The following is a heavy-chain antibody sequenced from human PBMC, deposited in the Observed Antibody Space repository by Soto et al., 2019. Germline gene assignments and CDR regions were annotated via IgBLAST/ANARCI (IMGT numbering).Heavy chain of an antibody. CDR3: TSSWGDHPYFDN. Sequence: EVQLVESGGGLVQPGGSLRLSCLASGFTFSDHYMDWVRQAPGKGLEWVGRIRKKAYSYTTEYAASVKDRFTISRDDSRSSVYLQMNSLKIDYTAVYYCTSSWGDHPYFDNWGQGTLVTVSS. V-gene: IGHV3-72*01. D-gene: IGHD2-21*02. CDR2: IRKKAYSYTT. CDR1: GFTFSDHY. J-gene: IGHJ4*02.